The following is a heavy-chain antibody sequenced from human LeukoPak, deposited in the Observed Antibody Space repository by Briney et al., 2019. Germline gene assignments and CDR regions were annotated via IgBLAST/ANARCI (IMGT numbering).Heavy chain of an antibody. Sequence: GGSLRLSCAASGFTFSRYSMHWVRLAPGRGLEGVTVISYDGSEKYYADSVKGRFTISRDNSKNTLYLQLNSLRTEDTAVYYCVRDGGNGYNDLDYWGQGTLVTVSS. J-gene: IGHJ4*02. V-gene: IGHV3-30*04. D-gene: IGHD5-24*01. CDR2: ISYDGSEK. CDR1: GFTFSRYS. CDR3: VRDGGNGYNDLDY.